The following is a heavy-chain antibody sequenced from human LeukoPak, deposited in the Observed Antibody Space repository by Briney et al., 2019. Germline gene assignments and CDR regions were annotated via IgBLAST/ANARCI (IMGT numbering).Heavy chain of an antibody. Sequence: GGSLRLSCAASGFNYSSYTMNWVRQAPGMGLEWLSYISASRDITYYADSVKGRFTISRDNAKNSLYLQMNSLRAEDTAVYYCARVPADDFWSGTYYMDVWGKGTTVTVSS. CDR1: GFNYSSYT. D-gene: IGHD3-3*01. V-gene: IGHV3-48*01. CDR3: ARVPADDFWSGTYYMDV. CDR2: ISASRDIT. J-gene: IGHJ6*03.